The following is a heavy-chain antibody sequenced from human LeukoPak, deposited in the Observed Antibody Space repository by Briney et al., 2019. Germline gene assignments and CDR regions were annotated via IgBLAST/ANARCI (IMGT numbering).Heavy chain of an antibody. CDR2: VNWNVGST. Sequence: PGGSLRLSCAASGVTFEDYPMSWGRQAPGEGLEWGSSVNWNVGSTDYAGSVKGRFHISRDNAKKSLYLQMTNLRAEDTAFYYCARVNGFWTGRNNFAEWGQGTLVTVAS. CDR3: ARVNGFWTGRNNFAE. J-gene: IGHJ4*02. D-gene: IGHD3/OR15-3a*01. CDR1: GVTFEDYP. V-gene: IGHV3-20*04.